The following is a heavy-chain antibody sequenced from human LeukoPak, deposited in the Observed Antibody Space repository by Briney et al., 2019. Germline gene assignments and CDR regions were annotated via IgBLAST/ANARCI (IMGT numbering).Heavy chain of an antibody. V-gene: IGHV6-1*01. CDR2: TYYRSKWYI. Sequence: SQTLSLTCAISGDSVSGNSATWNWIRQSPSRGLEWLGRTYYRSKWYIDYAVSVRSRASINSDTSKNQLSLQLNSVTPEDTAVYYCARGALNFDYWSQGTLVTVSS. D-gene: IGHD4/OR15-4a*01. CDR3: ARGALNFDY. J-gene: IGHJ4*02. CDR1: GDSVSGNSAT.